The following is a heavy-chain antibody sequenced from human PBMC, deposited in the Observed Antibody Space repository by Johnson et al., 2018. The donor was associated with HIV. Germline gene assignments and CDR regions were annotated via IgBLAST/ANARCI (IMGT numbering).Heavy chain of an antibody. CDR2: ITSSGTSS. J-gene: IGHJ3*02. Sequence: VQLVESGGGVVQPGRSLRLSCAASGFTFSDYYMIWIRQAPGKGLEWLSYITSSGTSSYYTDSVKGRFTISRDNAKNSLSLQMNSRRAGDTAVYYCASSITGAHRGAFDIWGQGTMVTVSS. CDR3: ASSITGAHRGAFDI. D-gene: IGHD1-20*01. V-gene: IGHV3-11*04. CDR1: GFTFSDYY.